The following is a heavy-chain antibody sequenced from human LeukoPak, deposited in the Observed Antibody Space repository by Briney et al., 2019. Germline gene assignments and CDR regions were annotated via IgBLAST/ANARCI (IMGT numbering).Heavy chain of an antibody. CDR1: GFTFSSYG. CDR3: ASSPQAGSDFWSGYQIYRYYYYGMDV. V-gene: IGHV3-30*03. D-gene: IGHD3-3*01. Sequence: GGSLRLSCAASGFTFSSYGMHWVRQAPGKGLEWVAVISYDGSNKYYADSVKGRFTISRDNSKNTLYLQMNSLRAEDTAVYYCASSPQAGSDFWSGYQIYRYYYYGMDVWGQGTTVTVSS. CDR2: ISYDGSNK. J-gene: IGHJ6*02.